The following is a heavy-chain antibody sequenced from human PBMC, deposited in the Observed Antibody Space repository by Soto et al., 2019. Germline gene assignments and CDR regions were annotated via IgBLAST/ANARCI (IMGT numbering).Heavy chain of an antibody. CDR2: IIPIFGTA. CDR3: ARGSPMVRNAFDI. CDR1: GGTFSSYA. V-gene: IGHV1-69*13. J-gene: IGHJ3*02. D-gene: IGHD5-18*01. Sequence: ASVKVSCKASGGTFSSYAISWVRQAPGQGLEWMGGIIPIFGTANYAQKFQGRVTITVDESTSTAYMELSSLRSEDTAVYYCARGSPMVRNAFDIWGQGTMVTVSS.